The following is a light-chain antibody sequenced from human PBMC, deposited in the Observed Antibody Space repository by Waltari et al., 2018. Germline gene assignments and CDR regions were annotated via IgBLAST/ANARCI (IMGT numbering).Light chain of an antibody. Sequence: QSALTQPASVSGTPGQSITISCTGTTSDVGNYDLVSWYQHHPGKAPKLLICEVIKRPSGVSSRFAGSKAGSTASLIIAGLQPEDEADYYCCSYAGRGTGVFGSGTKVTVL. V-gene: IGLV2-23*02. J-gene: IGLJ1*01. CDR3: CSYAGRGTGV. CDR2: EVI. CDR1: TSDVGNYDL.